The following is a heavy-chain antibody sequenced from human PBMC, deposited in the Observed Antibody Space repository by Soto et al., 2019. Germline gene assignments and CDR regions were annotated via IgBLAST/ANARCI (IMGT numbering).Heavy chain of an antibody. V-gene: IGHV1-69*13. CDR1: GGLFSSFA. Sequence: ASVKVSCKDSGGLFSSFAISWVRQAPGQGLEWMGGIIPVFGTTNYAQKFQGRVTITADESTNTAYMELSSLTSDDTAMYYCARGGGPYVWFNEFWGQGTQVTVSS. J-gene: IGHJ4*02. D-gene: IGHD3-16*01. CDR2: IIPVFGTT. CDR3: ARGGGPYVWFNEF.